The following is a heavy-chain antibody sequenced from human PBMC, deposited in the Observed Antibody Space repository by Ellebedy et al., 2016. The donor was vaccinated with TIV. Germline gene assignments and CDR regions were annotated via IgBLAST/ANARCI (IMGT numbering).Heavy chain of an antibody. Sequence: PGGSLRLSCVASGFTFSDYAMSWVRQAPGKGLEWVSAISGSGGSTYYADSVKGRFTISRDNSKNTLYLQMNSLRAEDTAVYYCAKDLGYCSGGSCPDYYYYGMDVWGQGTTVTVSS. CDR1: GFTFSDYA. D-gene: IGHD2-15*01. CDR2: ISGSGGST. J-gene: IGHJ6*02. V-gene: IGHV3-23*01. CDR3: AKDLGYCSGGSCPDYYYYGMDV.